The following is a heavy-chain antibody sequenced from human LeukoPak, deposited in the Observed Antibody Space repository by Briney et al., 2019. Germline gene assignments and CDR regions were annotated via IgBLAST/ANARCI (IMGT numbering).Heavy chain of an antibody. Sequence: PSETLSLTCTVSGGSISSGGYYWSWIRQHPGKGLEWIGYIYYSGSTYYNPSLKSRVTISVDTSKNQFSLKLSSVTAAGTAVYYCARVLPRQRAFDIWGQGTMVTVSS. V-gene: IGHV4-31*03. J-gene: IGHJ3*02. CDR3: ARVLPRQRAFDI. CDR1: GGSISSGGYY. CDR2: IYYSGST.